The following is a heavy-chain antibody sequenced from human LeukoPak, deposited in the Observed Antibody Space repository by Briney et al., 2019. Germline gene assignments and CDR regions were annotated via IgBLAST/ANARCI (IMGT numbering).Heavy chain of an antibody. CDR1: DGSISTYY. J-gene: IGHJ1*01. V-gene: IGHV4-59*01. Sequence: SETLSLTCTVSDGSISTYYWSWIRQSPGKGLEWVGYIHNSGSTNYNPSLKSRVTISVDTSKNQFSLKLSSVTAADTAVYYCASALTTLEYFQHWGRGTLVTVSA. CDR2: IHNSGST. D-gene: IGHD4-17*01. CDR3: ASALTTLEYFQH.